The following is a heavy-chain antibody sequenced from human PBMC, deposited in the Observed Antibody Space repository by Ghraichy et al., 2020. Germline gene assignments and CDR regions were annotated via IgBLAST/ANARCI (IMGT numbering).Heavy chain of an antibody. V-gene: IGHV3-15*01. D-gene: IGHD6-13*01. CDR2: IKSKTDDETT. CDR1: GLTFNYAW. CDR3: TTDDFIASDLIH. J-gene: IGHJ4*02. Sequence: GGSLRLSCAASGLTFNYAWMSWVRQAPGKGLEWVGRIKSKTDDETTDYAAPVKGRFIISRDDSKNTLYLQMNSLKTEDTAVYYCTTDDFIASDLIHWGQGTLVTVSS.